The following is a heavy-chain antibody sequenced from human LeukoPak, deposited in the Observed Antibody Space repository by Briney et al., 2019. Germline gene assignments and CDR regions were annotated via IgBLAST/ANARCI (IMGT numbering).Heavy chain of an antibody. V-gene: IGHV1-18*01. Sequence: GASVKVSFKASGYTFTSYGISWVRQAPGQGLEWMGWISAYNGNTNYAQKLQGRVTMTRDTSISTAYMELSRLRSDDTAVYYCARDHLYYYDSSGYPDYWGQGTLVTVSS. CDR2: ISAYNGNT. CDR3: ARDHLYYYDSSGYPDY. D-gene: IGHD3-22*01. CDR1: GYTFTSYG. J-gene: IGHJ4*02.